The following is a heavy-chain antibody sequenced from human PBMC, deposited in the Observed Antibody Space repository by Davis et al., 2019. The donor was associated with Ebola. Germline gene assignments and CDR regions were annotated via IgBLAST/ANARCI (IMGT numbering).Heavy chain of an antibody. J-gene: IGHJ3*02. Sequence: SETLSLTCQVLGGPFTGYYWSWIRQPPGQGLERIAEIDHSGTSNYNSSLKSRVTISADTSKNQFSLQLISVTAADTATYCCAFVGVNTKGDARDIWGQGTKVIVSS. D-gene: IGHD1-26*01. CDR3: AFVGVNTKGDARDI. CDR1: GGPFTGYY. CDR2: IDHSGTS. V-gene: IGHV4-34*01.